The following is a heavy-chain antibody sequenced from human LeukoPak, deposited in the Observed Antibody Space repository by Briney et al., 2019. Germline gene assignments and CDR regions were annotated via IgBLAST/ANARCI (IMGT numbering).Heavy chain of an antibody. J-gene: IGHJ4*02. Sequence: KLQGRVTMTTDTSTSTAYMELRSLRSDDTAVYYCARDLGSVDYWGQGTLVTVSS. V-gene: IGHV1-18*01. D-gene: IGHD6-19*01. CDR3: ARDLGSVDY.